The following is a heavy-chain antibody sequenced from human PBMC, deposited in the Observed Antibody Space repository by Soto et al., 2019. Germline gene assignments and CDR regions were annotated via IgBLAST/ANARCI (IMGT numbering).Heavy chain of an antibody. V-gene: IGHV3-7*05. CDR1: GFTFGNYW. CDR2: IKQDGSER. CDR3: ARGRYCSGNTCWQFDY. D-gene: IGHD2-15*01. Sequence: ELQVVESGGGLVQPGGSLRLSCVGSGFTFGNYWMSWVRQAPGKGLEWMANIKQDGSERYYVDSVKGRFTISRDNAKNSLYLQMNSLRADDTAVYYCARGRYCSGNTCWQFDYWGQGTLVTVSS. J-gene: IGHJ4*02.